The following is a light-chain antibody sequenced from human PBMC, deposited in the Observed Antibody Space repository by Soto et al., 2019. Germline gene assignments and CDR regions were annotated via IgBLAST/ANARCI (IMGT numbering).Light chain of an antibody. CDR2: AAS. CDR1: QDISNW. CDR3: QHTRT. V-gene: IGKV1D-12*01. J-gene: IGKJ1*01. Sequence: DIQMTQSPSFVSASVGDRVTITCRASQDISNWLVWYQQKPGKAPNLLIYAASSLQSGVPSRFSGSGSGTDFTLTITSLQPDDSGSYYCQHTRTFGQGTKVEVK.